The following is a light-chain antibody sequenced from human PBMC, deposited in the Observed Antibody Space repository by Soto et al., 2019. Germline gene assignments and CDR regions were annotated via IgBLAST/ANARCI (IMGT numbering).Light chain of an antibody. V-gene: IGLV1-40*01. J-gene: IGLJ1*01. CDR2: TNN. CDR3: ATWDDSLNGYV. CDR1: SSSIGAGFD. Sequence: QSVLTQPPSVSGAPGQRVTISCTGSSSSIGAGFDVHWYQQLPGAAPKLLIYTNNQRPSGVPDRFSGSKSGTSASLAISGLRSEDEADYYCATWDDSLNGYVFGAGTKVTVL.